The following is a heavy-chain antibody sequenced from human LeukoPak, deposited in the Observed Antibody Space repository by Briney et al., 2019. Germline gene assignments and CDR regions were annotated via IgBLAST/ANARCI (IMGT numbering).Heavy chain of an antibody. V-gene: IGHV1-46*01. D-gene: IGHD3-9*01. CDR2: INPSGDRT. J-gene: IGHJ4*02. Sequence: ASVKVSCKASGYTFTSYHMHWVRQAPGQGLEWMGIINPSGDRTTYAQKFQGTVTVTRDTSTSTVYMELSSLRPEDTALYSCARDSSDWSFDYWGQGTLVTVSP. CDR1: GYTFTSYH. CDR3: ARDSSDWSFDY.